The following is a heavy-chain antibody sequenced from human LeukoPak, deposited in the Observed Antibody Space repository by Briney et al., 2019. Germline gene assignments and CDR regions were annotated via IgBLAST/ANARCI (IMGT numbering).Heavy chain of an antibody. CDR1: GGSISSSSYY. Sequence: PSETLSLTCTVSGGSISSSSYYWGWIRQPPGKGLEWIGSIYYSGSTYYNPSLMSRVTISVDTSKNRFSLKLRSRAAADTFLSFCARVRVVCQRGTGQIDYWGRGTLVTVSS. CDR3: ARVRVVCQRGTGQIDY. J-gene: IGHJ4*02. V-gene: IGHV4-39*07. D-gene: IGHD3-16*01. CDR2: IYYSGST.